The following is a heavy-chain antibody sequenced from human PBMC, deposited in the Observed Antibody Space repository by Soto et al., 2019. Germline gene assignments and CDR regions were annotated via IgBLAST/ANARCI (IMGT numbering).Heavy chain of an antibody. J-gene: IGHJ5*02. Sequence: QVQLVQSGAEVKKPGASVTVSCKASGHTLANFYIHWVRQAPGQGLEWMGKINPSGGARTYAQGFQGRVTVTWDTSATTVVLEMRSLTADDTAVYYCAKQTVELSLGGFDPWGQGTLVTVSS. CDR3: AKQTVELSLGGFDP. D-gene: IGHD1-26*01. CDR1: GHTLANFY. CDR2: INPSGGAR. V-gene: IGHV1-46*01.